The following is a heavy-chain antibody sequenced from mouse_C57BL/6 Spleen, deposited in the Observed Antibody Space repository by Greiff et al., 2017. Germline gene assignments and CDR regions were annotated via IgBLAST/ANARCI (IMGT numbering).Heavy chain of an antibody. CDR1: GYTFTSYW. CDR2: FLPNSGST. D-gene: IGHD1-1*01. Sequence: QVQLQQPGAELVKPGASVQLSCKASGYTFTSYWRHWVKQRPGQGLEWIGMFLPNSGSTNYNVKFKSKDTLTVDKSSRTAYMQLSSLTSEDSAVYYCARSGVVADYAMSDWGQGGSVTVTS. CDR3: ARSGVVADYAMSD. V-gene: IGHV1-64*01. J-gene: IGHJ4*01.